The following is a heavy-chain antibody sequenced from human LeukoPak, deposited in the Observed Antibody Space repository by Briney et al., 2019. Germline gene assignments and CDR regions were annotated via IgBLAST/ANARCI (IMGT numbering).Heavy chain of an antibody. CDR1: GFTFSDYY. CDR2: ISSSSYYT. D-gene: IGHD3-10*01. V-gene: IGHV3-11*06. Sequence: GGSLRLSCAASGFTFSDYYMSWIRQAPGKGLEWVSYISSSSYYTNYADSVKGRFTISRDNAKNSLYLQMNSLRAEDTAVYYCARVRVLWFDLDAFDIWGQGTMVTVSS. CDR3: ARVRVLWFDLDAFDI. J-gene: IGHJ3*02.